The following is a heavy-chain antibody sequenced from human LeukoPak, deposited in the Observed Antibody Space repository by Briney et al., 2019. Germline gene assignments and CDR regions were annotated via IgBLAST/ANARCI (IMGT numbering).Heavy chain of an antibody. CDR1: GFTFSDGW. CDR2: IKSKIDGEPR. V-gene: IGHV3-15*01. J-gene: IGHJ3*01. D-gene: IGHD3-10*01. Sequence: GGSLGLSCAASGFTFSDGWMSWVRQVPGKGLEWVGRIKSKIDGEPREYAAPVEGRFSISRDDSKATVYLQMSGLRTEDTALYYCTTDSGAFDVWGRGTMVTVSS. CDR3: TTDSGAFDV.